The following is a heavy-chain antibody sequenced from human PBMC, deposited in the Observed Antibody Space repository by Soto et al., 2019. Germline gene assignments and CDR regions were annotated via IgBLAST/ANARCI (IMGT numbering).Heavy chain of an antibody. CDR3: ARVRERWFTYWYFDL. CDR1: GGSISYYY. J-gene: IGHJ2*01. V-gene: IGHV4-59*01. Sequence: LSLTCTVSGGSISYYYWSWIRQPPGKGLEYIGYIYYSGSTNYNPSLKSRVTMSVDTSKNQFSLRLSSVTAADTAVYYCARVRERWFTYWYFDLWAVAPWSPSPQ. CDR2: IYYSGST. D-gene: IGHD1-26*01.